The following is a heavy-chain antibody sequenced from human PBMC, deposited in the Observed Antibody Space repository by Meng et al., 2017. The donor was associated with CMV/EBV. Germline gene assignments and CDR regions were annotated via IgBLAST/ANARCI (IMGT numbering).Heavy chain of an antibody. D-gene: IGHD5-18*01. CDR3: ATTERNSYTY. CDR2: IKYDGSEK. CDR1: EFTFSSYW. Sequence: LSCAASEFTFSSYWMTWVRQAPGKGLEWVANIKYDGSEKSYVDSVKGRFTISRDNAMNSMFLLMSTLRAEDTAVYYCATTERNSYTYWGQGTLVTVSS. V-gene: IGHV3-7*03. J-gene: IGHJ4*02.